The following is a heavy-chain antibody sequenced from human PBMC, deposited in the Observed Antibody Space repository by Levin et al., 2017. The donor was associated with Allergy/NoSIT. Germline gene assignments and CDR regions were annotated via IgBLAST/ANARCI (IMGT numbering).Heavy chain of an antibody. Sequence: GGSLRLSCAASGFTFSNAWMNWVRQAPGKGLEWVGRIKSKTDGGTTDYAAPVKGRFTISRDDSKNTLYLQMNSLKTEDTAVYYCTTDSPQYRYSGYDFDLVYWGQGTLVTVSS. CDR3: TTDSPQYRYSGYDFDLVY. V-gene: IGHV3-15*07. CDR2: IKSKTDGGTT. D-gene: IGHD5-12*01. CDR1: GFTFSNAW. J-gene: IGHJ4*02.